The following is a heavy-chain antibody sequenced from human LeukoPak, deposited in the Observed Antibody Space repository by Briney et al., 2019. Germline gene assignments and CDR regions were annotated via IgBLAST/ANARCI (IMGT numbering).Heavy chain of an antibody. CDR3: ARVWAFSL. CDR1: GFTFSDFY. D-gene: IGHD3-16*01. J-gene: IGHJ4*02. V-gene: IGHV3-11*01. CDR2: ISPTGSDI. Sequence: PGGSLRLSCAASGFTFSDFYMTWIRQAPGKGLECVSYISPTGSDISYADSVKGRFTISRDHAKNSLYLQMNSMRAEDTAVYYCARVWAFSLWGQGTLVTVSS.